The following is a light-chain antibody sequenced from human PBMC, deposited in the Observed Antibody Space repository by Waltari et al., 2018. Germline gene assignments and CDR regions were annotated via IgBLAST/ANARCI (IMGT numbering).Light chain of an antibody. CDR3: SSYTSVNTR. CDR2: DVA. Sequence: QSALTQPASMSGSPGQSITISCTGTRSDVDGFNFVSWYQQYPGKAPKLIIYDVANRPSGVSHRFSGSMSGNTASLTISGLQAEDEADYYCSSYTSVNTRFGGGTKLTVL. V-gene: IGLV2-14*03. J-gene: IGLJ2*01. CDR1: RSDVDGFNF.